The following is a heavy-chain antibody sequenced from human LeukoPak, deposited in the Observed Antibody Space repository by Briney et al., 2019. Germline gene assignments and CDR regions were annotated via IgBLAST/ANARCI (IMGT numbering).Heavy chain of an antibody. D-gene: IGHD6-19*01. V-gene: IGHV3-49*04. CDR3: TRSGWYAY. CDR2: IRSKAYGGTT. CDR1: GFTFGDYA. Sequence: PGGSLRLSCTASGFTFGDYAMGWVRQAPGKGLEWVGFIRSKAYGGTTEYAASVKGRFTISRDDSKSIAYLQMNSLKTEDTAVYYCTRSGWYAYWGQGTLVTVSS. J-gene: IGHJ4*02.